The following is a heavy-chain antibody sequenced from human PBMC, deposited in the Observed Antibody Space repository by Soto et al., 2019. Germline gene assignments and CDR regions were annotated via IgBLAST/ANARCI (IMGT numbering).Heavy chain of an antibody. CDR2: ISYDGSNK. CDR3: ANDKGGVRANYYYYGMDV. Sequence: QVQLVESGGGVVQPGRSLRLSCAASGFTFSSYGMHWVRQAPGKGLEWVAVISYDGSNKYYTDSVKGRFTISRDNSKNTLYLQMNSLRAEDTAVYYCANDKGGVRANYYYYGMDVWGQGTTVTVSS. V-gene: IGHV3-30*18. CDR1: GFTFSSYG. D-gene: IGHD3-10*01. J-gene: IGHJ6*02.